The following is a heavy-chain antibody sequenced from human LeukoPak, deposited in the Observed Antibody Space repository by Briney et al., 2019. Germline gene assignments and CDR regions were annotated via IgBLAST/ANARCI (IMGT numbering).Heavy chain of an antibody. D-gene: IGHD1-7*01. J-gene: IGHJ6*03. CDR2: IIPIFGTA. V-gene: IGHV1-69*05. CDR1: GGTFSSYA. Sequence: GASVKVSCKASGGTFSSYAISWVRQAPGQGLEWMGGIIPIFGTANYAQKFQGRVTITTDESTSTAYMELSSLRSEDTAVYYCARDITGTTGGDYYYYMDVWGKGTTVTVSS. CDR3: ARDITGTTGGDYYYYMDV.